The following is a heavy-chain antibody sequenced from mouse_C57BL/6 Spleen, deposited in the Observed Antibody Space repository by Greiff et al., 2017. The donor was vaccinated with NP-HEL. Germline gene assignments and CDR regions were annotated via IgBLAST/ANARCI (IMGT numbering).Heavy chain of an antibody. J-gene: IGHJ1*03. Sequence: QVQLQQSGAELVRPGASVKLSCKASGYTFTDYYINWVKQRPGQGLEWIAMIYPGSGNTYYNEKFKGKATLTAEKSSSTAYMQLSSLTSEDSAVYFCAREIYDGYRYFDVWGTGTTVTVSS. D-gene: IGHD2-3*01. V-gene: IGHV1-76*01. CDR1: GYTFTDYY. CDR3: AREIYDGYRYFDV. CDR2: IYPGSGNT.